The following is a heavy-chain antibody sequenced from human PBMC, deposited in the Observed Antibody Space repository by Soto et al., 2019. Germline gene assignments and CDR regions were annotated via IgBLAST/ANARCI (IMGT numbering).Heavy chain of an antibody. V-gene: IGHV4-34*01. CDR1: GGSFSGYY. CDR2: INHSGST. Sequence: ASETLSLTCAVYGGSFSGYYWSWIRQPPGKGLEWIGEINHSGSTNYNPSLKSRVTISVDTSKNQFSLKLSSVTAADTAVYYCARARPIAAAGTAANNWFDPWGQGTLVTVSS. CDR3: ARARPIAAAGTAANNWFDP. J-gene: IGHJ5*02. D-gene: IGHD6-13*01.